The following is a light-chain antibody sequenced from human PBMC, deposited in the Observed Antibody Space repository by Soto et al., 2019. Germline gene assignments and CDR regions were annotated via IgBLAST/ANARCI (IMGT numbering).Light chain of an antibody. V-gene: IGKV3-20*01. CDR3: QQYDDSSPGYT. CDR2: DAS. CDR1: QSVSDSY. J-gene: IGKJ2*01. Sequence: EIVLTQSPGTLSLSPGERVTLSCRASQSVSDSYLAWYQQKPDQAPRLLIYDASSMATGIPDRFSGSGSGTDFTLTISRLEPEDFAVYYCQQYDDSSPGYTFGQGTKLEIK.